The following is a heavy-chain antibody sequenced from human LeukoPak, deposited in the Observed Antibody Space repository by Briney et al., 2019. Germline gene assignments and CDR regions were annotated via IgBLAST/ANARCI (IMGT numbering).Heavy chain of an antibody. Sequence: GGSLRLSCAASGFTFSSYGMHWVRQAPGKGLEWVAFIRYDGSNKYYADSVKGRFTISRDNSKNTLYLQMNSLRAEDTAVYYCARDPIPYSSSWYGDYWGQGTLVTVSS. CDR3: ARDPIPYSSSWYGDY. J-gene: IGHJ4*02. D-gene: IGHD6-13*01. CDR2: IRYDGSNK. V-gene: IGHV3-30*02. CDR1: GFTFSSYG.